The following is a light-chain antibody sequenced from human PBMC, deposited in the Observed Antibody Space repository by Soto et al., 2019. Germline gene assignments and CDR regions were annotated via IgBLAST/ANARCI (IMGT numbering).Light chain of an antibody. CDR3: QQYGSSHWT. CDR2: GAS. Sequence: EIVLTQSPGTLSLSPGERATLSCRASQSVSSSFLAWYQQKPDQAPRLLIYGASSRATGIPDRFSGSGSGTDFTLTISRLEPEDFAVYYCQQYGSSHWTFGQGNKVEIK. J-gene: IGKJ1*01. CDR1: QSVSSSF. V-gene: IGKV3-20*01.